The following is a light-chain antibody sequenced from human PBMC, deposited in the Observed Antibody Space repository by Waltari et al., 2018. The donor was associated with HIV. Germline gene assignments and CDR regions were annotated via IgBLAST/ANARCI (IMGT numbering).Light chain of an antibody. CDR1: IAELGLLNP. V-gene: IGLV2-14*01. J-gene: IGLJ3*02. Sequence: QSALTQPVSVSGSPGLSITISCLGTIAELGLLNPVSWYRHPPDSPPQLIIFDTKSRPSGIPSRFSGAKSGTTASLTISGLQSGDEGHYYCSSFSSSGSVRFGGGTKVTV. CDR3: SSFSSSGSVR. CDR2: DTK.